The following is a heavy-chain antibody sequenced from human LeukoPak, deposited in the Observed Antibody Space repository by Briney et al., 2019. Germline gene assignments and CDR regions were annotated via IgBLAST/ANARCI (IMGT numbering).Heavy chain of an antibody. D-gene: IGHD1-26*01. V-gene: IGHV1-2*06. CDR2: INPNSGGK. J-gene: IGHJ4*02. CDR3: ATRPLSHSGSYWAGDY. Sequence: ASVKVSCKASGYTFTGYYMHWVRQAPGQGLEWMGRINPNSGGKNYAQKFQGRVTMTRDTSISTAYMELSRLRSDDTAVYYCATRPLSHSGSYWAGDYWGQGTLVTVSS. CDR1: GYTFTGYY.